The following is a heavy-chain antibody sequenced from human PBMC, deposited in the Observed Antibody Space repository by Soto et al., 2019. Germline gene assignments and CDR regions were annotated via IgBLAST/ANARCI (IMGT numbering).Heavy chain of an antibody. J-gene: IGHJ4*02. CDR2: FDPEDGET. CDR1: GYTLTELS. CDR3: ATDRAYCGGDCYSN. Sequence: ASVKVSCKVSGYTLTELSMHWVRRAPGKGLEWMGGFDPEDGETIYAQKFQGRVTMTEDTSTDTAYMELSSLRSEDTAVYYCATDRAYCGGDCYSNWGQGTLVTVSS. D-gene: IGHD2-21*02. V-gene: IGHV1-24*01.